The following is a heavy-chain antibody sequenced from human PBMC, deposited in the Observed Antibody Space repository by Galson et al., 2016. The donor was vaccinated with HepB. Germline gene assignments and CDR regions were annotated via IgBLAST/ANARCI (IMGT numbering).Heavy chain of an antibody. J-gene: IGHJ6*02. CDR2: IYSGGST. D-gene: IGHD3-10*01. CDR3: ATKQEGITMIRGVTVDYYGMDV. CDR1: GFTVSS. Sequence: SLRLSCAASGFTVSSIIWVRQAPGKGLEWVSVIYSGGSTYYTDSVKGRFTISRDNSKNTVYLQMNSLRAEDTAMYHCATKQEGITMIRGVTVDYYGMDVWGQGTTVTVSS. V-gene: IGHV3-53*01.